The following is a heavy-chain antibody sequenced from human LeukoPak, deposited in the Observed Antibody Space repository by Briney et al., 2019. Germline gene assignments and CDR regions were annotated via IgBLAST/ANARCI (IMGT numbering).Heavy chain of an antibody. CDR3: ARDGVAAAGTNYYYYGIDV. J-gene: IGHJ6*02. D-gene: IGHD6-13*01. CDR1: GGSISSXSXX. V-gene: IGHV4-39*07. CDR2: IXYSGST. Sequence: VSGGSISSXSXXXGWXRQPPGXXXXXXGSIXYSGSTYYNPSLKSRVTISVDTSKNQFSLKLSSVTAADTAVYYCARDGVAAAGTNYYYYGIDVWGQGTTVTVSS.